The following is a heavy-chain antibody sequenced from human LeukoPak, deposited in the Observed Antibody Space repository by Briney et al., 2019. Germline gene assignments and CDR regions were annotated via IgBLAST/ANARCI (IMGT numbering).Heavy chain of an antibody. V-gene: IGHV4-59*01. CDR1: GGSISSYY. J-gene: IGHJ6*03. D-gene: IGHD6-6*01. CDR2: IYYSGST. Sequence: PSETLSLTCTVSGGSISSYYWSWIRQPPGKGLEWIGYIYYSGSTNYNPSLKSRVTISVDTSKNQFSLKLSSVTAADTAVYYCARGSEQLVSKGGDYYYMDVWGKGTTVTVSS. CDR3: ARGSEQLVSKGGDYYYMDV.